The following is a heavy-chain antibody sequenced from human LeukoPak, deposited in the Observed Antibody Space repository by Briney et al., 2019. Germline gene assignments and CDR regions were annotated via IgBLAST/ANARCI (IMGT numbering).Heavy chain of an antibody. CDR3: ARPAYTAAYDL. CDR2: INSDGSST. Sequence: GGSLRLSCAASGFTFSSYWMHWVRQAPGKGLVWVSRINSDGSSTSYADSVKGRLTISRDNARNSLFLQMNGLRPEDTAVYYCARPAYTAAYDLWGQGTMVTVSS. V-gene: IGHV3-74*01. CDR1: GFTFSSYW. D-gene: IGHD3-16*01. J-gene: IGHJ3*01.